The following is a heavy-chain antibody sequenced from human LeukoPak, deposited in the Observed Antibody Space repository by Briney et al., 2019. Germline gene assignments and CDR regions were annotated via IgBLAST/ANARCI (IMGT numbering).Heavy chain of an antibody. Sequence: PSETLSLTCAVYGGSFSGYCWSWIRQPPGKGLEWIGEINHSGSTNYNPSLKSRVTISVDTSKNQFSLKLSSVTAADTAVYYCARSSSSWTLDYWGQGTLVTVSS. CDR2: INHSGST. CDR1: GGSFSGYC. D-gene: IGHD6-13*01. V-gene: IGHV4-34*01. J-gene: IGHJ4*02. CDR3: ARSSSSWTLDY.